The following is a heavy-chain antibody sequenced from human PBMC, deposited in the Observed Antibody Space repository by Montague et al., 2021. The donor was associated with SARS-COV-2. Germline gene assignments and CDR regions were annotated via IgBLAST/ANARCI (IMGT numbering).Heavy chain of an antibody. CDR3: ARVTPIPYYYDSSGYYDGWFDP. CDR1: GGSISSGGYS. CDR2: IYHSGST. V-gene: IGHV4-30-2*01. Sequence: TLSLTCAGSGGSISSGGYSWSWIRQPPGKGLGWIGYIYHSGSTYYNPSLKSRVTISVDRSKNQFSLKLSSVTAADTAVYYCARVTPIPYYYDSSGYYDGWFDPWGQGTLVTVSS. D-gene: IGHD3-22*01. J-gene: IGHJ5*02.